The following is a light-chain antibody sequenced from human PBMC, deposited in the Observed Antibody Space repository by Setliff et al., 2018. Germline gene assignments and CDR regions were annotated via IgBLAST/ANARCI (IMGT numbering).Light chain of an antibody. Sequence: QSVLTQSPSAPGSPGQRVTISCSGSNSNIGINYVYWYQQVPGTAPKLLIYSTTQRPSGVPDRFSGSKSGTAASLAISGLRSEEEADYYCAAWDENLRGEVFGTGTKVTVL. CDR1: NSNIGINY. V-gene: IGLV1-47*01. CDR3: AAWDENLRGEV. CDR2: STT. J-gene: IGLJ1*01.